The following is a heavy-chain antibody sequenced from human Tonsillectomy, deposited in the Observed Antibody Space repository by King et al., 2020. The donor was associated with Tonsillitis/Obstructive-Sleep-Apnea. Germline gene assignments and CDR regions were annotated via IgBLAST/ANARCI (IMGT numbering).Heavy chain of an antibody. D-gene: IGHD2-21*01. J-gene: IGHJ4*02. CDR1: GYTFTSYG. V-gene: IGHV1-18*01. CDR3: AKVGINRWAPWGDFVY. CDR2: ISAYNGNT. Sequence: QLVQSGAEVKKPGASVKVSCKASGYTFTSYGISWVRQAPGQGLEWMGWISAYNGNTNYAQKLQGRVTMTTDTPTSTAYMELRSLRSDDTAVYYCAKVGINRWAPWGDFVYWGQGTLVTVSS.